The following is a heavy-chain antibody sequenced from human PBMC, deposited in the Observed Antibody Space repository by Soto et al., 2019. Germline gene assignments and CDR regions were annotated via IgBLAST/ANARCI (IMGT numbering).Heavy chain of an antibody. V-gene: IGHV3-21*01. CDR2: ISSSSSYI. D-gene: IGHD3-16*01. J-gene: IGHJ4*02. CDR3: ARAANYDYIWGTPGYFDY. CDR1: GFTFSSYS. Sequence: PGGSLRLSCAASGFTFSSYSMNWVRQAPGKGLEWVSSISSSSSYIYYADSVKGRFTISRDNAKNSLYLQMNSLRAEDTAVYYCARAANYDYIWGTPGYFDYWGQGTLVTVSS.